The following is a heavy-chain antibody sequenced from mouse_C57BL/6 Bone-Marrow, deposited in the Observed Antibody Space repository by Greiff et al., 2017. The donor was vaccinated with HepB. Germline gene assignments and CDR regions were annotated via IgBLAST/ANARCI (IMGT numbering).Heavy chain of an antibody. CDR2: IYPGDGDT. CDR3: SRLIITSVVEGYFGY. J-gene: IGHJ2*01. D-gene: IGHD1-1*01. V-gene: IGHV1-82*01. Sequence: QVQLQQSGPELVKPGASVKISCKASGYAFSSYWMNWVKQRPGKGLEWIGRIYPGDGDTNYNGKFKGKATLTADKSSSTAYMQLSSLTSEDSAVYFCSRLIITSVVEGYFGYWGQGTTLTVST. CDR1: GYAFSSYW.